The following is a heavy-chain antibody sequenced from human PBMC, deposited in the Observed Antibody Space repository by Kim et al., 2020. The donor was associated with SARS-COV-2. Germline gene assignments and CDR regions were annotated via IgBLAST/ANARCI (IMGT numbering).Heavy chain of an antibody. CDR3: AKTARGYSGYGD. V-gene: IGHV3-33*05. Sequence: GGSLRLSCAASGFTFSSYGMHWVRQAPGKGLEWVAVISYDGSNKYYADSVKGRFTISRDNSKNTLYLQMNSLRAEDTAVYYCAKTARGYSGYGDWGQGTLVTVSS. CDR2: ISYDGSNK. CDR1: GFTFSSYG. D-gene: IGHD5-12*01. J-gene: IGHJ4*02.